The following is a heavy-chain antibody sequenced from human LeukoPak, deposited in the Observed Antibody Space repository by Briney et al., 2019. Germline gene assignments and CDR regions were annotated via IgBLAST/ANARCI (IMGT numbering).Heavy chain of an antibody. J-gene: IGHJ4*02. Sequence: SETLSLTCTVSGDSLSSRSCHWGWTRQPPGKGLEWIGSIYYSGSTYYNPSLKSRVTISVDTSKNQFSLKLTSVTAADTAVYYCARFRGDSALVGNYWGQGTLVTVSS. CDR3: ARFRGDSALVGNY. CDR1: GDSLSSRSCH. V-gene: IGHV4-39*07. CDR2: IYYSGST. D-gene: IGHD5-18*01.